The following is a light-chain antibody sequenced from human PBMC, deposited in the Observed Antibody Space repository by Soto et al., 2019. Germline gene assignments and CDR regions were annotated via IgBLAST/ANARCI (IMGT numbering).Light chain of an antibody. CDR2: WAS. CDR3: QQYYRSPFT. CDR1: QSVLYSSNNKNF. J-gene: IGKJ2*01. Sequence: DIVMAQSPDSLAVSLGERATINCKSSQSVLYSSNNKNFLAWYQRKSGQPPKLLIYWASTRESGVPDRFSGGGSGTEFNLTISNLRAEDVALYYCQQYYRSPFTFGQGTKLQIK. V-gene: IGKV4-1*01.